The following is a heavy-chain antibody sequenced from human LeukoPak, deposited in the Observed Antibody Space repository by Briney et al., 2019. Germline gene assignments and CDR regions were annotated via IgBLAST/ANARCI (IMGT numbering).Heavy chain of an antibody. V-gene: IGHV3-7*01. Sequence: PGGSLRLSCAASGFTFSSYSMSWVRQAPGKGLEWVANIKQDGSEKYYVDSVKGRFTISRDNAKNSLYLQMNSLRAEDTAVYYCARESLAVAGAFDYWGQGTLVTVSS. CDR3: ARESLAVAGAFDY. CDR1: GFTFSSYS. CDR2: IKQDGSEK. J-gene: IGHJ4*02. D-gene: IGHD6-19*01.